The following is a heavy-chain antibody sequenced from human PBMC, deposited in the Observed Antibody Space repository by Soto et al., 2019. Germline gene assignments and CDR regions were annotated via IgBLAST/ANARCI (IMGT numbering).Heavy chain of an antibody. CDR1: GFTFSSYA. CDR2: ISGSGGST. Sequence: EVQLLESGGGLVQPGGSLRLSCAASGFTFSSYAMSWVRQAPGXXXXWVSGISGSGGSTNYADSVKGRFTISRDNSKNTLYLQMNSLRAEDTAVYYCAKAGAGTTRRVFDYWGQGTLVTVSS. CDR3: AKAGAGTTRRVFDY. J-gene: IGHJ4*02. V-gene: IGHV3-23*01. D-gene: IGHD1-7*01.